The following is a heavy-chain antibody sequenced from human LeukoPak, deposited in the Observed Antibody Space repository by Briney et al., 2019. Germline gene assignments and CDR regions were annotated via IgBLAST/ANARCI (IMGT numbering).Heavy chain of an antibody. Sequence: ASVKVSCKASGYTFTGYYMHWVRQAPGQGLEWMGWINPNSGGTNYAQKFQGRVTMTRDTSISTAYMELSRLRSDDTAVYYCARGTSGYGSRQGDYWGQGTLVTVSS. CDR2: INPNSGGT. V-gene: IGHV1-2*02. CDR3: ARGTSGYGSRQGDY. D-gene: IGHD3-10*01. J-gene: IGHJ4*02. CDR1: GYTFTGYY.